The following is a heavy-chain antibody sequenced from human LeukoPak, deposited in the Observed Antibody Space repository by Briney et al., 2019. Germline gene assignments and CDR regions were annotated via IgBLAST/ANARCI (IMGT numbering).Heavy chain of an antibody. CDR3: ARDRSGSGWLPHY. CDR1: GYTFTNNG. D-gene: IGHD6-19*01. J-gene: IGHJ4*02. V-gene: IGHV1-18*01. CDR2: ISAYDGNT. Sequence: ASVKVSCKPSGYTFTNNGINWVRQAPGQGLGWMGWISAYDGNTDFAQKFQGRVTMTTDTSTNTAYMELRSLTSDDTAVYYCARDRSGSGWLPHYWGQGTLVTVSS.